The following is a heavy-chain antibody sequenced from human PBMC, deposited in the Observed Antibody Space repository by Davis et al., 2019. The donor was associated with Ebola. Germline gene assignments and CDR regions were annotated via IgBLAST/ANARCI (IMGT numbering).Heavy chain of an antibody. V-gene: IGHV1-69*04. CDR1: GYTFTSYG. Sequence: SVKVSCKASGYTFTSYGISWVRQAPGQGLEWMGRIIPILGIANYAQKFQGRVTITADKSTSTAYMELSSLRSEDTAVYYCAREKIVGATPVAVGFDYWGQGTLVTVSS. CDR3: AREKIVGATPVAVGFDY. D-gene: IGHD1-26*01. CDR2: IIPILGIA. J-gene: IGHJ4*02.